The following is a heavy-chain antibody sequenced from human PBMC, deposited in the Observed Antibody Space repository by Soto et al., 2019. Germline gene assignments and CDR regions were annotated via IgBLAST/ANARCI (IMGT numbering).Heavy chain of an antibody. Sequence: QLQLQESGPGLVKPSETLSLTCTVSGGSVNSNSYYLGWIRQTPGKGLEWIGTVYYSGSTFYSPSLKGRITISVDTSNNEFSLRLTSVTAADTAVYYCARHAGTSSSNFHFDFWGRGTLVTVSS. CDR2: VYYSGST. J-gene: IGHJ4*02. V-gene: IGHV4-39*01. D-gene: IGHD2-2*01. CDR1: GGSVNSNSYY. CDR3: ARHAGTSSSNFHFDF.